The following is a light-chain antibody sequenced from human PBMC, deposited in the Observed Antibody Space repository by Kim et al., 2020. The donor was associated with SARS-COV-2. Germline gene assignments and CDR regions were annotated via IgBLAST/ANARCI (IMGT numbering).Light chain of an antibody. V-gene: IGKV1-39*01. CDR1: QSISSF. J-gene: IGKJ1*01. CDR2: SAS. CDR3: QQTYSIPWT. Sequence: DIQMTQSPSSLSASVGDRVTITCRASQSISSFLNWYQQRPGKGPKALIYSASSLQSGVPSRVSGSGSGTDFTLTISSLQPEDFATYYCQQTYSIPWTFGQGTKVDIK.